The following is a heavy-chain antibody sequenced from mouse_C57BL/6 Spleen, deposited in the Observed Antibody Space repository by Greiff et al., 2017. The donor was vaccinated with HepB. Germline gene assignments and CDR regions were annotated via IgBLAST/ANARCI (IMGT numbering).Heavy chain of an antibody. CDR1: GFNIKDDY. CDR3: TTKDYDGSSHWYFDV. CDR2: IDPENGDT. Sequence: EVQLQQSGAELVRPGASVKLSCTASGFNIKDDYMHWVKQRPEQGLEWIGWIDPENGDTEYASKFQGKATITADTSSNTAYLQLSSLTSEDTAVYYCTTKDYDGSSHWYFDVWGTGTTVTVSS. V-gene: IGHV14-4*01. J-gene: IGHJ1*03. D-gene: IGHD1-1*01.